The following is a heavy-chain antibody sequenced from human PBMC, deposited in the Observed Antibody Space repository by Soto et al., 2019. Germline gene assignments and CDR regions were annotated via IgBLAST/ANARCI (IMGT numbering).Heavy chain of an antibody. CDR3: ANGIISGSYYNWFDP. J-gene: IGHJ5*02. Sequence: EVQLVESGGGLVQPGRSLRLSCAAFGCTFEDDAMHWVRQAPGKGLEWVSGISWNSGSIGYADSVKGRFTISRDNAKNSLYLQMNSLRAEDTALYYCANGIISGSYYNWFDPWGQGTLVTASS. V-gene: IGHV3-9*01. CDR2: ISWNSGSI. CDR1: GCTFEDDA. D-gene: IGHD1-26*01.